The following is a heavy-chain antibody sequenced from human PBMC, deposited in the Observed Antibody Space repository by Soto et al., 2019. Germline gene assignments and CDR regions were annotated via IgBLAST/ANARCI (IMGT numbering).Heavy chain of an antibody. D-gene: IGHD6-25*01. Sequence: QVQLQESGPGLVKPSETLFLTCTVSGGSISSCYWCWIWQPAGKGLEWVGRIYTSGGTNYKPSLKSRVTMSVDTSKNQFPLKLRSVTDAATAVNYGSAQGGGRHSGFAFVDYWGQGTLVTVSS. CDR1: GGSISSCY. V-gene: IGHV4-4*07. CDR2: IYTSGGT. CDR3: SAQGGGRHSGFAFVDY. J-gene: IGHJ4*02.